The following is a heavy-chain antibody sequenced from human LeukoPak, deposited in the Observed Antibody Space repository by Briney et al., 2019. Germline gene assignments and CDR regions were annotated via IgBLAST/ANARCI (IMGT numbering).Heavy chain of an antibody. D-gene: IGHD2-21*02. Sequence: GGSMRLSCAASGFTFSSYGMHWVRQAPGKGMEWVAVIWVDGINNYYPDSVNGRFTIPRDNSKNALYLQMNTLRAEDTAVYYCARGTAAPIVVVTAIGVFDLWGQGTLVTVSS. CDR3: ARGTAAPIVVVTAIGVFDL. V-gene: IGHV3-33*01. CDR2: IWVDGINN. J-gene: IGHJ5*02. CDR1: GFTFSSYG.